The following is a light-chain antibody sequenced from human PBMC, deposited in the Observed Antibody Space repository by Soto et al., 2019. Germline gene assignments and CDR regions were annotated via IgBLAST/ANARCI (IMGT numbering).Light chain of an antibody. Sequence: DVVMTQSPLSLPVTLGQPASISCRSSQSLVYSDGNTYLTWFQQRPVHSPMRRIYNVSNRDSGVLDAFSDRVSGTDFSRKISRVEAEDVGIYYCRQGTHRPHTFGERTKMEIK. CDR2: NVS. J-gene: IGKJ2*01. CDR3: RQGTHRPHT. CDR1: QSLVYSDGNTY. V-gene: IGKV2-30*01.